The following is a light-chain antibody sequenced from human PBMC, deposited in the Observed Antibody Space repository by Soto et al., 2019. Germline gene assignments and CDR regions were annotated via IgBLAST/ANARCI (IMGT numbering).Light chain of an antibody. V-gene: IGKV3-20*01. CDR1: QSVSSNY. Sequence: EIVLTQSPGTLSLSPEERATLSCRTSQSVSSNYLAWCQQRPSQAPRLLIYGASTRAAGIPDRFSGSGSGTDFTLTITRLEPEDSAVYFCQQYTGPPTTFGQGTRLEIK. J-gene: IGKJ5*01. CDR2: GAS. CDR3: QQYTGPPTT.